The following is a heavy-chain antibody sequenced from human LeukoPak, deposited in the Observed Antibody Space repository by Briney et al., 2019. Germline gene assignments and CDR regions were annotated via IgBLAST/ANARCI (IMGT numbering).Heavy chain of an antibody. CDR1: GFTFSSYA. Sequence: GGSLRLSCAASGFTFSSYAMSWVRQAPGRGLEWVSVIDAGGITYFADSVKGRFTISRDDSKNALYLQMNSLRADDTAVYYCARATRWFGDDYWGQGTLVTVSS. D-gene: IGHD3-10*01. J-gene: IGHJ4*02. CDR2: IDAGGIT. CDR3: ARATRWFGDDY. V-gene: IGHV3-66*01.